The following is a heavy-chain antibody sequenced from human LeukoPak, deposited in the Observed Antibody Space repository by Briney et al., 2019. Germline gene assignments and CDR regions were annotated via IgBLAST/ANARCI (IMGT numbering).Heavy chain of an antibody. J-gene: IGHJ4*02. Sequence: PSETLSLTCTVSGGSISGRSYYWGWIRQPPGKGLEWTGSIYYSGSTYYNPSLKSRVTISVDTSKNQFSLKLSSVTAADTAVYYCASRMYSSSSRLNFDYWGQGTLVTVSS. CDR2: IYYSGST. V-gene: IGHV4-39*01. D-gene: IGHD6-6*01. CDR3: ASRMYSSSSRLNFDY. CDR1: GGSISGRSYY.